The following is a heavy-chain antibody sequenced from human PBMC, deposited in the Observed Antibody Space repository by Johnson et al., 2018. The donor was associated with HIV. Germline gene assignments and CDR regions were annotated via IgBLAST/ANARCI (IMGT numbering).Heavy chain of an antibody. J-gene: IGHJ3*02. Sequence: MQLVESGGGLVQPGGSLRLSCAASGFTFSSYAMSWVRQAPGKGLEWVSAISGSGGSTYYADSVKGRFTISRDNSKNSLYLQMNSLRAEDTALYFCARGFVRISMILVADAFDMWGQGTMVTVSS. CDR3: ARGFVRISMILVADAFDM. CDR2: ISGSGGST. CDR1: GFTFSSYA. V-gene: IGHV3-23*04. D-gene: IGHD3-22*01.